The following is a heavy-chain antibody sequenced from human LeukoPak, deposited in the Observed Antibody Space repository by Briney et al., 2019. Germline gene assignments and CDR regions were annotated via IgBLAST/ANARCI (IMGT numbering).Heavy chain of an antibody. CDR3: ARVTRRYSSGWYYFDY. Sequence: GRSLRLSCAASGFTFSSYAMHWVRQAPGKGLEWVPVISYDGSNKYYADSVKGRFTISRDNSKNTLYLQMNSLRAEDTAVYYCARVTRRYSSGWYYFDYWGQGTLVTVSS. CDR2: ISYDGSNK. D-gene: IGHD6-19*01. CDR1: GFTFSSYA. J-gene: IGHJ4*02. V-gene: IGHV3-30*04.